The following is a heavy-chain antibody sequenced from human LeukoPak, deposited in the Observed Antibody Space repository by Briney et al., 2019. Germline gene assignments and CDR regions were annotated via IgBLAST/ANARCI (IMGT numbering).Heavy chain of an antibody. CDR2: INPTGGST. CDR3: ARDGDGSSWPYYMDV. D-gene: IGHD6-13*01. CDR1: GYTFTSYY. J-gene: IGHJ6*03. V-gene: IGHV1-46*01. Sequence: ASVKVSCKASGYTFTSYYMHWVRQAPGQGLEWMGLINPTGGSTGYAQKFQGRVTMTRDMSTSTDYMELSSLRSEDTAIYYCARDGDGSSWPYYMDVWGKGTTVTVSS.